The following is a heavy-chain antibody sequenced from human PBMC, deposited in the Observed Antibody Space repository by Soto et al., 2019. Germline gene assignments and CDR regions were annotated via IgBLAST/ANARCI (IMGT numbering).Heavy chain of an antibody. CDR3: ARVGSSWHYYFDY. V-gene: IGHV4-4*02. D-gene: IGHD6-13*01. Sequence: QVQLQESGPGLVKPSGTLSLTCAVSSGSISSSNWWSWVRQPPGKGLEWIGEIYHSGSTNYNPSLKILVTISVDKSKNQFSLKLSSVTAADTAVYYCARVGSSWHYYFDYWGQGTLVTVSS. J-gene: IGHJ4*02. CDR2: IYHSGST. CDR1: SGSISSSNW.